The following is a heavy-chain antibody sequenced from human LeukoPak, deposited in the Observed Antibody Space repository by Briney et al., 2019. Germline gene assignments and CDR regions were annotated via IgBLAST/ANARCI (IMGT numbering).Heavy chain of an antibody. CDR3: ARPSATTLYYFDY. J-gene: IGHJ4*02. CDR2: ISWNSGSI. D-gene: IGHD1-14*01. Sequence: GGSLRLSCAASGFTFDDYAMHWVRQAPGKGLEWVSGISWNSGSIGYADSVKGRFTISRDNAKNSLYLQMNSLRAEDTAVYYCARPSATTLYYFDYWGQGTLVTVSS. CDR1: GFTFDDYA. V-gene: IGHV3-9*01.